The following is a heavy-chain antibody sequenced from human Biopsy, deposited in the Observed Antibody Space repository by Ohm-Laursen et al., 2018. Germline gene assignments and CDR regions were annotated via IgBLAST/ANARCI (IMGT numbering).Heavy chain of an antibody. J-gene: IGHJ4*02. CDR2: VTGSGRST. V-gene: IGHV3-23*01. D-gene: IGHD6-19*01. CDR1: GFTFSGYA. CDR3: GSSIHLGY. Sequence: GSLRLSCTASGFTFSGYAMSWVRQGPEKGLEWVSVVTGSGRSTYYTDSVKGRFSISRDNAKNTLYLQMNGLRAEDTGVYYCGSSIHLGYWGRGTLVTVSS.